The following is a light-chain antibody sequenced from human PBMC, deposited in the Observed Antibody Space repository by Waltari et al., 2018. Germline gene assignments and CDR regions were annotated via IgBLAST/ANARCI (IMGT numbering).Light chain of an antibody. J-gene: IGLJ3*02. V-gene: IGLV1-40*01. CDR2: GSS. CDR3: QSYDTSLSVV. CDR1: GSNTRAGYD. Sequence: QSVLTQPPSVSGAPGQRVTIASTVSGSNTRAGYDVHWYQQLPRAAPKLLIYGSSSRPLGVPDRFFGSTSGTSASLAITGLQAEDEADYYCQSYDTSLSVVFGGGTKLTVL.